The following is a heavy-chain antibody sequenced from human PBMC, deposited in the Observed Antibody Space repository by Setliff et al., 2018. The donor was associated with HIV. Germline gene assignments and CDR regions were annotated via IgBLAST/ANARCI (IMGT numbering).Heavy chain of an antibody. D-gene: IGHD6-19*01. CDR1: GGSLSSGSHY. Sequence: SETLSLTCSVSGGSLSSGSHYCTWLRQAAGKGLEWIGHFYTSGTTNYNPSLKSRVTISVDTAKNQFSLKLSSLTAADTAVYYCARGRTQWPNYNYFDPWGLGTLVTVSS. CDR2: FYTSGTT. CDR3: ARGRTQWPNYNYFDP. V-gene: IGHV4-61*09. J-gene: IGHJ5*02.